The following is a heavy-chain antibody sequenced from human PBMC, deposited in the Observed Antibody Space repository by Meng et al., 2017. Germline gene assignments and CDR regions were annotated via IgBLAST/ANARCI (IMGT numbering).Heavy chain of an antibody. CDR2: TYYRSKWYH. CDR3: VRAARRAVAGSFDY. D-gene: IGHD6-19*01. J-gene: IGHJ4*02. CDR1: GASVSSNSAT. V-gene: IGHV6-1*01. Sequence: SETLSLTCAIPGASVSSNSATWNWIRQPPSRGLGWLGRTYYRSKWYHDDAVSVKSRVTINPDTSKNHLSLHLNSVTPEDTAVYYWVRAARRAVAGSFDYWGQGTLVTVSS.